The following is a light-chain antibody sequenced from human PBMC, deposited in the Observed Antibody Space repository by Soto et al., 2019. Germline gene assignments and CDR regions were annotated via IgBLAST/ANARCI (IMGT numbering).Light chain of an antibody. CDR2: KAS. CDR3: QHYNSYSEA. Sequence: DIQMTQSPSTLSGSVGDRVTITCRASQTISSWLAWYQQKPWKAPKLLIYKASTLKSGVPSRFSGSGSGTVFTLTISSLQPDDFSTYYCQHYNSYSEAFGQGTKVELK. J-gene: IGKJ1*01. CDR1: QTISSW. V-gene: IGKV1-5*03.